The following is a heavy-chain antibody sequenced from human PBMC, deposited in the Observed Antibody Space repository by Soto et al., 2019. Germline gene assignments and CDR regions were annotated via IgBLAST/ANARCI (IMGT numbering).Heavy chain of an antibody. CDR2: IKQDGSEE. J-gene: IGHJ6*03. CDR3: ARVVCSSTSCYYYYYYYMDV. D-gene: IGHD2-2*01. V-gene: IGHV3-7*01. Sequence: GGSLRLSCAASGFTFSSYWMSWVRQAPGKGLEWVANIKQDGSEEYYVDSVKGRFTISRDNAKNSLYLQMNSLRAEDTAVYYCARVVCSSTSCYYYYYYYMDVWGKGTTVTVSS. CDR1: GFTFSSYW.